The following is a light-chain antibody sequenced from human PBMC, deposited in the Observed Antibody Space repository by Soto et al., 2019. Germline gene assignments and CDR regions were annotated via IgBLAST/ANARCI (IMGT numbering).Light chain of an antibody. CDR2: DAS. CDR1: QSVSSY. CDR3: QQRSNWSWT. V-gene: IGKV3-11*01. Sequence: EIVLTQSPGTLSLSPGERATLSCRASQSVSSYLAWYQQKPGQAPRLPIYDASNRATGIPARFSGSGSGTDFTLTISSLEPEDFAVYYCQQRSNWSWTFGQGTKVDIK. J-gene: IGKJ1*01.